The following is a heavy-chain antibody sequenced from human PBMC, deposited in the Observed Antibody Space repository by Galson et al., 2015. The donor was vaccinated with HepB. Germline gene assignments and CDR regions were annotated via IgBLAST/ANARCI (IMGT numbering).Heavy chain of an antibody. V-gene: IGHV3-7*03. CDR3: ARGMNSRTYYNYYYYHYGMDV. D-gene: IGHD5-24*01. CDR2: IKQAGSEK. CDR1: GFTFSSNW. J-gene: IGHJ6*02. Sequence: SLRLSCAASGFTFSSNWMTWVRQAPGKGLEWVANIKQAGSEKYYVDSVKGRFTISRDNAKNSLYLQMNSLRAEDTAIYYCARGMNSRTYYNYYYYHYGMDVWGQGTTVTVSS.